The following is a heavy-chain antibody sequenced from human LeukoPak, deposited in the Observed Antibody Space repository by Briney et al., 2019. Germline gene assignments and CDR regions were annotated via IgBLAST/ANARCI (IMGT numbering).Heavy chain of an antibody. CDR2: ITWNSGTT. CDR1: GFTFDDHG. J-gene: IGHJ4*02. D-gene: IGHD3-22*01. Sequence: GGSLRLSCAASGFTFDDHGMNWVRQAPGKGLEWVSGITWNSGTTGYADSVRGRFTISRDNAKNSLYLQMNSLRAEDTALYYCAKAMRDYYDSSGYYYFDYWGQGTLVTVSS. CDR3: AKAMRDYYDSSGYYYFDY. V-gene: IGHV3-20*04.